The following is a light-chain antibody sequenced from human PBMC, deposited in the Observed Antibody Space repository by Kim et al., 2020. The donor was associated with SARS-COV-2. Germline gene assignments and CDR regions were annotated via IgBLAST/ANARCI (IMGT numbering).Light chain of an antibody. CDR3: SSYAGSNIVI. CDR1: RRDVGGYSS. Sequence: GQSVDIACSGTRRDVGGYSSGSVYQQHPGKAPKFIIYEVSKRPSGVPDRFSGSKSGNTASLTVSGLQAEDEADYYCSSYAGSNIVIFGGGTQLTVL. J-gene: IGLJ2*01. V-gene: IGLV2-8*01. CDR2: EVS.